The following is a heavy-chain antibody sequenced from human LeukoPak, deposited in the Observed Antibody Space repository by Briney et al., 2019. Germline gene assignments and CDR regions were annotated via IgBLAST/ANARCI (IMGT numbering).Heavy chain of an antibody. CDR1: GFTFDDYG. CDR2: INWNGGST. Sequence: GGSLRLSCAASGFTFDDYGMSWVRQAPGKGLEWVSGINWNGGSTGYADSVKGRFTISRDNAKNSLYLQMNSLRAEDTAVYYCARDGYNILFDYWGQGTLVTVSS. CDR3: ARDGYNILFDY. D-gene: IGHD5-24*01. V-gene: IGHV3-20*04. J-gene: IGHJ4*02.